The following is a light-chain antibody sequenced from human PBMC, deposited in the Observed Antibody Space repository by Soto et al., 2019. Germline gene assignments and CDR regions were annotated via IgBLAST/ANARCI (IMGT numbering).Light chain of an antibody. CDR2: DAS. Sequence: DIQMTQSPSALSASVGDRATITCRASQSISSWLAWYQQTPGKAPKLLIYDASTLQSGVPSRYSGSGSGTEFTLTISNLQPDDFATYYCQQYESYSPWTFGQGTKGDIK. CDR1: QSISSW. CDR3: QQYESYSPWT. V-gene: IGKV1-5*01. J-gene: IGKJ1*01.